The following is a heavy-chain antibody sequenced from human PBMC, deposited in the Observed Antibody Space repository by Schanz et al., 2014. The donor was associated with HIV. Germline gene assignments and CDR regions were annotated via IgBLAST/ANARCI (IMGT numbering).Heavy chain of an antibody. CDR1: GGTFSIYA. CDR2: IIPIFGTS. CDR3: ACECDYGGNSCFDY. D-gene: IGHD4-17*01. V-gene: IGHV1-69*01. J-gene: IGHJ4*02. Sequence: QVQLVQSGAEVKKPGSSVKVSCKASGGTFSIYAISWVRQAPGQGLEWMGGIIPIFGTSNYAQKFQGRVTITADESTSTAYMELSSLRSEDTALYYCACECDYGGNSCFDYWGQGTLVTVSS.